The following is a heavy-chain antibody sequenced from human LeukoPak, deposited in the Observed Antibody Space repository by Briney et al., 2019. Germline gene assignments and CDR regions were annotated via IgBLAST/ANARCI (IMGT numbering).Heavy chain of an antibody. D-gene: IGHD2-2*01. CDR2: INAGNGNT. V-gene: IGHV1-3*01. Sequence: ASVKVSCKASGYTFTSYAMHWVRQAPGQRLEWMGWINAGNGNTKYSQKFQGRVTITRDTSASTAYMELSSLRSEDTAVYYCARDRIVVVPAALHRGGVGCWGQGTLVTVSS. J-gene: IGHJ4*02. CDR3: ARDRIVVVPAALHRGGVGC. CDR1: GYTFTSYA.